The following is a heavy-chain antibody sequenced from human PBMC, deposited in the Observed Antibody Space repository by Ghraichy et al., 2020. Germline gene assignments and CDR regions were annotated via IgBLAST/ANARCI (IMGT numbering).Heavy chain of an antibody. Sequence: GSLRLSCAASGFTVSSNYMSWVRQAPGNGLEWVSVIYSGGSTYYADSVKGRFTISRDNSKNTLYLQMNSLRAEDTAVYYCARGYYDTSGYFGGNYWGLGTLVTVSS. J-gene: IGHJ4*02. D-gene: IGHD3-22*01. CDR2: IYSGGST. V-gene: IGHV3-53*01. CDR3: ARGYYDTSGYFGGNY. CDR1: GFTVSSNY.